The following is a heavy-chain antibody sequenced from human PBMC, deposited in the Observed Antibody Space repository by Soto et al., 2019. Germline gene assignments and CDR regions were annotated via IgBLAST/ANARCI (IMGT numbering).Heavy chain of an antibody. D-gene: IGHD2-21*02. Sequence: PSETLSLTCTVSGASISSGDYYWSWIRQPPGKGLEWIGYMYNTGSTVYNPSFKSRVTISVDTSKNQFSLKLNSVTAADTAVYYCARDLWGYCGTDCYPLDVWGQGTTVTVSS. V-gene: IGHV4-61*08. CDR3: ARDLWGYCGTDCYPLDV. CDR2: MYNTGST. CDR1: GASISSGDYY. J-gene: IGHJ6*02.